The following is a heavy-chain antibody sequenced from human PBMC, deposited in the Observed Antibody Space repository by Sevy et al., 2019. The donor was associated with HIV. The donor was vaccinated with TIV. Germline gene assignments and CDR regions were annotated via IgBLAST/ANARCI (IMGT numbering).Heavy chain of an antibody. CDR3: ARDPAARLSRNGFDL. CDR1: EFTFSRYW. V-gene: IGHV3-7*01. Sequence: GGSLRLSCAASEFTFSRYWMNWVREVPGKGLEWVANIKQDGSEKYYVDSVKGRFTISRDNAKNSLFLQMNSLGADDTAVYYCARDPAARLSRNGFDLWGQGTMVTVSS. D-gene: IGHD6-6*01. CDR2: IKQDGSEK. J-gene: IGHJ3*01.